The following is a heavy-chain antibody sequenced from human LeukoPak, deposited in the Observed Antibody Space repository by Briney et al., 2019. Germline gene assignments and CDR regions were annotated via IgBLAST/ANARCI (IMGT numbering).Heavy chain of an antibody. Sequence: GGSLRLSCAASGFTVSSKYMGWVRQAPGKGLEWVSVIYSGGDTYYADSVKGRFTISRDNAKNSLYLQMNSLRAEDTAVYYCARACYYDSSGYCHDAFDIWGQGTMVTVSS. CDR1: GFTVSSKY. J-gene: IGHJ3*02. V-gene: IGHV3-66*01. CDR2: IYSGGDT. CDR3: ARACYYDSSGYCHDAFDI. D-gene: IGHD3-22*01.